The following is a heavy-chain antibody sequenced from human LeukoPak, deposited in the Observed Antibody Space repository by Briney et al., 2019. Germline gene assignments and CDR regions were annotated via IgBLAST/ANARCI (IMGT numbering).Heavy chain of an antibody. CDR1: GYTFTSYY. D-gene: IGHD6-19*01. V-gene: IGHV1-46*01. Sequence: SVKVSCKASGYTFTSYYMHWVRQAPGQGLEWMGIINPVGGSTKYVQKFQGRVTMTTDTPTTTVYMELSSLRSEDTAVYYCARDRGQWVVRISLDYWGQGTLVTVSS. CDR3: ARDRGQWVVRISLDY. CDR2: INPVGGST. J-gene: IGHJ4*02.